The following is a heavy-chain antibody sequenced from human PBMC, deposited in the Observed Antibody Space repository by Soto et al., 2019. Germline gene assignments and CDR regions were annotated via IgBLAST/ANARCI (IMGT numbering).Heavy chain of an antibody. CDR3: SLYLRFGEDYDVMDV. Sequence: PSETLSLTWTVSGGSISSGGYFLCWIRQHPGKGLEGIGYIYYSGSTYYNPSLKSRVTISVDTSKNQFSLKLSSVTAADTAVYYCSLYLRFGEDYDVMDVRGRRSTVT. CDR1: GGSISSGGYF. D-gene: IGHD3-10*01. J-gene: IGHJ6*02. V-gene: IGHV4-31*02. CDR2: IYYSGST.